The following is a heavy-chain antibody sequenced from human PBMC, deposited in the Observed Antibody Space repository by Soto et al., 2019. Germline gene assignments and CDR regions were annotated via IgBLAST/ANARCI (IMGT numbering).Heavy chain of an antibody. J-gene: IGHJ6*02. CDR1: GFTFSSYA. D-gene: IGHD4-17*01. CDR2: ISYDGSNK. Sequence: GGSLRLSCSASGFTFSSYAMHWVRQAPGKGLEWVAVISYDGSNKYYADSVKGRFTISRDNSKNTLYLQMNSLRAEDTAVYYCAREKGDYGNYYYYGMDVWGQGTTVTV. V-gene: IGHV3-30-3*01. CDR3: AREKGDYGNYYYYGMDV.